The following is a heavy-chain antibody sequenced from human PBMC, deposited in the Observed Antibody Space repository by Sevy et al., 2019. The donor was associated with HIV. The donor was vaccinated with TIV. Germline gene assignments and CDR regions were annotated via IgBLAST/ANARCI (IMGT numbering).Heavy chain of an antibody. D-gene: IGHD3-22*01. Sequence: SETLSLTCTVSGGYINSYYWSWIRQPPGKGLEWIGYIFYSGSTKYNPSLKSRVTISVDTSKNQFSLKLTSVTAADTAVCYSARDHYDSSGFDYWGQGTLVTVSS. J-gene: IGHJ4*02. CDR3: ARDHYDSSGFDY. V-gene: IGHV4-59*01. CDR1: GGYINSYY. CDR2: IFYSGST.